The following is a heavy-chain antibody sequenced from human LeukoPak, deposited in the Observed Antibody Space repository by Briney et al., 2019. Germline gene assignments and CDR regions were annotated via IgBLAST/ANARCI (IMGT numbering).Heavy chain of an antibody. CDR3: ARIDIVVVVAATSLDY. CDR1: GFTFSSYW. J-gene: IGHJ4*02. Sequence: GGSLRLSCAASGFTFSSYWMSWVRQAPGKGLEWEANIKQDGSEKYYVDSVKGRFTISRDNAKNSLYLQMNSLRAEDTAVYYCARIDIVVVVAATSLDYWGQGTLVTVSS. CDR2: IKQDGSEK. D-gene: IGHD2-15*01. V-gene: IGHV3-7*01.